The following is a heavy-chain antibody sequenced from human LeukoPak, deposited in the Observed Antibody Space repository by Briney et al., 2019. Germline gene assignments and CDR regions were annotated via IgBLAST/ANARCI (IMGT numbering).Heavy chain of an antibody. J-gene: IGHJ6*02. V-gene: IGHV4-30-2*01. D-gene: IGHD4-23*01. CDR2: IYHSGST. CDR1: GDSISSGGYS. CDR3: ATDSPWDYGGNHYYYYGMDV. Sequence: SQTLSLTCAVSGDSISSGGYSWSWIRQPPGKGLEWIGYIYHSGSTYYNPSLKSRVTISVDRSKNQFSLKRSSVTAADTAVYYCATDSPWDYGGNHYYYYGMDVWGQGTTVTVSS.